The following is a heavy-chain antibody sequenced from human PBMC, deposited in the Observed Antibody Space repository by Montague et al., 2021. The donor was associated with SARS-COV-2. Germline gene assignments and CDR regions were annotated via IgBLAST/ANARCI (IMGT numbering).Heavy chain of an antibody. J-gene: IGHJ4*02. CDR3: ARARRGVYYDSLDY. D-gene: IGHD3-22*01. Sequence: SLRLSCAASGFTFSSYAMHWVRQAPGKGLEWVAVISYDGSNKYYAHSVKGRFTIPRDNSKNTLYLQMNSLRAEDTAVYYCARARRGVYYDSLDYWGQGTLVTVSS. CDR1: GFTFSSYA. CDR2: ISYDGSNK. V-gene: IGHV3-30-3*01.